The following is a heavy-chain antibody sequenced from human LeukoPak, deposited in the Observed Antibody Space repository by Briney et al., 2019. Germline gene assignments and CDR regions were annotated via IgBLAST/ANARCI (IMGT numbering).Heavy chain of an antibody. CDR1: QFTFSNYW. D-gene: IGHD5-18*01. J-gene: IGHJ4*02. CDR2: TSHDGTSN. CDR3: ATTAHGYPDDYLDN. Sequence: GGSLRLSCAASQFTFSNYWMSWVRQAPGKGLERVAHTSHDGTSNYYADSVKGRFTISRDNAKNSLYLHMNSLRIEDTAVYYCATTAHGYPDDYLDNWGQGTLVTVSS. V-gene: IGHV3-7*01.